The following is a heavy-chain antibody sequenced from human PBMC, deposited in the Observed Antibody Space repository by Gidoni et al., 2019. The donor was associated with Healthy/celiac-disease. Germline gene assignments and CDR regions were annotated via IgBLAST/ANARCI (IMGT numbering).Heavy chain of an antibody. CDR2: IYSGGST. CDR3: ARIFRITMIVKGYYFDY. Sequence: EVQLVETGGGLIQPGGSLRLSCAASGFTVRSNYMSWVRQAPGKGLEWVSVIYSGGSTYYADSVKGRFTISRDNSKNTLYLQMNSLRAEDTAVYYCARIFRITMIVKGYYFDYWGQGTLVTVSS. J-gene: IGHJ4*02. V-gene: IGHV3-53*02. CDR1: GFTVRSNY. D-gene: IGHD3-22*01.